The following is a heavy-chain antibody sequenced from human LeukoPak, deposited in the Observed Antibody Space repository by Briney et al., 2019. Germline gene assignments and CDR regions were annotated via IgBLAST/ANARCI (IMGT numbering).Heavy chain of an antibody. CDR3: ARPRAPTRYCSGGSCPFDY. CDR2: INHSGST. Sequence: SETLSLTCAVYGGSFSGYYWSWIRQPPGKGLEWIGEINHSGSTNYNPSLKSRVTISVDTSKNQFSLKLSSVTAEDTAVYYCARPRAPTRYCSGGSCPFDYWGQGTLVTVSS. CDR1: GGSFSGYY. D-gene: IGHD2-15*01. J-gene: IGHJ4*02. V-gene: IGHV4-34*01.